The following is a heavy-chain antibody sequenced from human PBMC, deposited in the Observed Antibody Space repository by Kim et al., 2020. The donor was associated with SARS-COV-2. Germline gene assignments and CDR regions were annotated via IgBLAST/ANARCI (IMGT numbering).Heavy chain of an antibody. D-gene: IGHD3-10*01. CDR2: IYPGDSDT. Sequence: GESLKISCKGSGYSFTSYWIGWVRQMPGKGLEWMGIIYPGDSDTRYSPSFQGQVTISADKSISTAYLQWSSLKASDTAMYYCARPKYYYGSEELDGMDVWGQGTTVTVSS. V-gene: IGHV5-51*01. CDR1: GYSFTSYW. CDR3: ARPKYYYGSEELDGMDV. J-gene: IGHJ6*02.